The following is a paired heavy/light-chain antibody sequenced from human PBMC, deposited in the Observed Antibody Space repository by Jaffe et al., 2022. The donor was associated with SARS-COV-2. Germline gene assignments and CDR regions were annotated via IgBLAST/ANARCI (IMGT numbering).Heavy chain of an antibody. CDR1: GFTFDDYT. CDR2: ISWDGGST. V-gene: IGHV3-43*01. Sequence: EVQLVESGGVVVQPGGSLRLSCAASGFTFDDYTMHWVRQAPGKGLEWVSLISWDGGSTYYADSVKGRFTISRDNSKNSLYLQMNSLRTEDTALYYCARGYYDSSGYPEGYFDYWGQGTLVTVSS. J-gene: IGHJ4*02. CDR3: ARGYYDSSGYPEGYFDY. D-gene: IGHD3-22*01.
Light chain of an antibody. CDR3: QAWDSSTAE. CDR1: KLGDKY. Sequence: SYELTQPPSVSVSPGQTASITCSGDKLGDKYACWYQQKPGQSPVLVIYQDSKRPSGIPERFSGSNSGNTATLTISGTQAMDEADYYCQAWDSSTAEFGGGTKLTVL. J-gene: IGLJ2*01. CDR2: QDS. V-gene: IGLV3-1*01.